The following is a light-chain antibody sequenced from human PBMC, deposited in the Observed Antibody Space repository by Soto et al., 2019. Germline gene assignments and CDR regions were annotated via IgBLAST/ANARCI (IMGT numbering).Light chain of an antibody. J-gene: IGKJ1*01. Sequence: DIQMTQSPSTLSASVGDRVTITCRASQSISSWLAWYQQKPGQAPQLLIYDASSLEGGVPSRFSGSGSGTEFTLTISSLQPDDFATDYCQQYNTYSTFGQGTKVEIK. CDR1: QSISSW. CDR3: QQYNTYST. CDR2: DAS. V-gene: IGKV1-5*01.